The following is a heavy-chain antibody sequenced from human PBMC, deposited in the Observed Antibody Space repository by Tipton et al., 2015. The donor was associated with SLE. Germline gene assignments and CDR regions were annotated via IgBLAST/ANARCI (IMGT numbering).Heavy chain of an antibody. CDR3: AGITMVQGVTP. CDR1: GYSISSDYY. CDR2: IYYSGST. Sequence: TLSLTCTVSGYSISSDYYWGWIRQPPGKGLEWIGSIYYSGSTYYNPSLKSRVTISVDTSKNQFSLKLSSVTAADTAVYYCAGITMVQGVTPWGQGTLVTVSS. D-gene: IGHD3-10*01. V-gene: IGHV4-38-2*02. J-gene: IGHJ5*02.